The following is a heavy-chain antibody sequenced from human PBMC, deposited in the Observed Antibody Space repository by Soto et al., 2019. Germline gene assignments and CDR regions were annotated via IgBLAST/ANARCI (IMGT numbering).Heavy chain of an antibody. Sequence: QITLKESGPTLVEPTQTLTLTCTYSGFSLRTTGVGVGWIRQPPGKALKWLGIIYWNDDKRYSPSLKNRFTLTSDISKSQVVLTMNNMDPVDTATYYCAHTWGLPFDYWGQGTLVIVSS. CDR3: AHTWGLPFDY. CDR1: GFSLRTTGVG. CDR2: IYWNDDK. J-gene: IGHJ4*02. D-gene: IGHD3-16*01. V-gene: IGHV2-5*01.